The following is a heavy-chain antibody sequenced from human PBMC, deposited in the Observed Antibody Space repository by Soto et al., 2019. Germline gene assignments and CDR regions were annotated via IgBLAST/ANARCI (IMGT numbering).Heavy chain of an antibody. CDR1: GYSFTSYW. D-gene: IGHD3-3*01. J-gene: IGHJ3*02. CDR3: ARIPGTIFGVVDAFDI. V-gene: IGHV5-51*01. Sequence: GESLKISCKGSGYSFTSYWIGWVRQMPGKGLEWMGIIYPGDSDTRYSPSFQGQVTISADKSISTAYPQWSSLKASDTAMYYCARIPGTIFGVVDAFDIWGQGTMVTVSS. CDR2: IYPGDSDT.